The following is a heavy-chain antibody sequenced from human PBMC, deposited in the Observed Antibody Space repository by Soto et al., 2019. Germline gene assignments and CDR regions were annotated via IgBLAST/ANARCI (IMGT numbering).Heavy chain of an antibody. J-gene: IGHJ4*02. Sequence: QVDLVESGGGVVQPGTSQRLSCAASGFTLSTLAMHWVRQAPGKGLAWVAAILYDGTTQYYGDSVKGRFTISRDNSKSTLYLQMNSLRDEDTAVYYCAKACNTHCYRSDYWGQGTLVTASS. D-gene: IGHD2-21*01. CDR2: ILYDGTTQ. V-gene: IGHV3-30*18. CDR3: AKACNTHCYRSDY. CDR1: GFTLSTLA.